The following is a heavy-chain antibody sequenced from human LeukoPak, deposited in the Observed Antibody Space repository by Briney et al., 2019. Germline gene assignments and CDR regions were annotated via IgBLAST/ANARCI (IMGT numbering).Heavy chain of an antibody. V-gene: IGHV4-34*01. CDR3: ARESPAGHIVVVTAAFDY. CDR1: GGSFSGYY. D-gene: IGHD2-21*02. Sequence: SETLSLTCAVYGGSFSGYYWSWIRQPPGKGLEWIGEINHSGSTSYNPSLKSRVTISVDTSKNQFSLKLSSVTAADTAVYYCARESPAGHIVVVTAAFDYWGQGTLVTVSS. J-gene: IGHJ4*02. CDR2: INHSGST.